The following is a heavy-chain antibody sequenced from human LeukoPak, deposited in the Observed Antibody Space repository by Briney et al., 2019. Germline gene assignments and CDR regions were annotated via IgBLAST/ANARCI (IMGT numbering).Heavy chain of an antibody. D-gene: IGHD1-26*01. CDR2: INPNSGGT. CDR3: ARSIVRATTDNGY. J-gene: IGHJ4*02. CDR1: GYTFTGYY. Sequence: ASVKVSCKASGYTFTGYYMHWVRQAPGQGLEWMGWINPNSGGTNYAQKFQGRVTMTRDTSISTAYMELSRLRSDDTAVYYCARSIVRATTDNGYWGQGTLVTVSS. V-gene: IGHV1-2*02.